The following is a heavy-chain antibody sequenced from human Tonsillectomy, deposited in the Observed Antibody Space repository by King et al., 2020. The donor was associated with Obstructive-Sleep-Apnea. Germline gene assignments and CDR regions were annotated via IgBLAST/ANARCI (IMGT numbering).Heavy chain of an antibody. V-gene: IGHV3-7*01. Sequence: VQLVESGGGLAQPGGSLRLSCAASGFTFSSYWMSWVRQAPGKGLEWVANIKEDRSGKYYEYSVKGRVTISSDNDKNSLYLQMNNLRVEDTAVYYCARQSLSDSGDPLSCDIWGQGTMVTVSS. J-gene: IGHJ3*02. CDR1: GFTFSSYW. CDR2: IKEDRSGK. CDR3: ARQSLSDSGDPLSCDI. D-gene: IGHD4-17*01.